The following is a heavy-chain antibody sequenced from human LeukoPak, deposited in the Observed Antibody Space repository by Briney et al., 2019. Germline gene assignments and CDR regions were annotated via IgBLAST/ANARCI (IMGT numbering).Heavy chain of an antibody. D-gene: IGHD3-10*01. CDR2: IYTSGST. CDR3: ARDPPHTYYYGSGSAYNWFDP. V-gene: IGHV4-4*07. J-gene: IGHJ5*02. Sequence: PSETLSLTCTVSGGSISSYYWSWIRQSAGKGLEWIGRIYTSGSTNYNPSLKSRVTMSVDTSKNQFSLKLSSVTAADTAVYYCARDPPHTYYYGSGSAYNWFDPWGQGTLVTVSS. CDR1: GGSISSYY.